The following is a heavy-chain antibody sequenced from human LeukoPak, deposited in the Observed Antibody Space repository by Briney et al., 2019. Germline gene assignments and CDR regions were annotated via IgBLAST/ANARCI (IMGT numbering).Heavy chain of an antibody. CDR2: SYHSGST. CDR1: GYSISSGYY. V-gene: IGHV4-38-2*01. Sequence: SETLSLTCGVSGYSISSGYYWGWIRQPPGKGLEWIGSSYHSGSTYYNPYLKSRVTISVDTSKNQVSLKLRSVTAADTALYYCARWDSGEWFHDAFDIWGQGTRVTVSS. CDR3: ARWDSGEWFHDAFDI. D-gene: IGHD3-3*01. J-gene: IGHJ3*02.